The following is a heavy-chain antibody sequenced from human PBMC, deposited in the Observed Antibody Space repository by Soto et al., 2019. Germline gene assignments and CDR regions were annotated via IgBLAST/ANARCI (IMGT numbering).Heavy chain of an antibody. Sequence: PGGSLRLSCAASGFTFSSYGMHWVRQAPGKGLEWVAVISYDGSNKYYADSVKGRFTISRDNSKNTLYLQMNSLRAEDTAVYYCAKVGYSGSYFDYWGQGTLVTVSS. CDR3: AKVGYSGSYFDY. V-gene: IGHV3-30*18. D-gene: IGHD1-26*01. CDR1: GFTFSSYG. J-gene: IGHJ4*02. CDR2: ISYDGSNK.